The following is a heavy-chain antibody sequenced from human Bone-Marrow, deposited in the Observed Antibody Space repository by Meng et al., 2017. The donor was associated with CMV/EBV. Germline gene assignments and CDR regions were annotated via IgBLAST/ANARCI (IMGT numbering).Heavy chain of an antibody. CDR2: INPNSGGT. CDR3: ARDRGTYCVDP. J-gene: IGHJ5*02. D-gene: IGHD1-26*01. Sequence: ASVKVSCKASGYTFTDYYMHWVRQAPGQGLEWMGWINPNSGGTNYAQKFQGRVTMTRDTSISTAYVELSRLRSEDTAVYYCARDRGTYCVDPWGQGPLVTVSS. CDR1: GYTFTDYY. V-gene: IGHV1-2*02.